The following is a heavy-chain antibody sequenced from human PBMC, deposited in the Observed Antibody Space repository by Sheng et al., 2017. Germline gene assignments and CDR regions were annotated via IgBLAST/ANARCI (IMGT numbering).Heavy chain of an antibody. D-gene: IGHD3-10*01. Sequence: QVQLQESGPGLVKPSETLSLTCTVSGYPISSGYFWGWIRQPPGKGLEWIGSIYHNGNTYYNPSLKSRVTISVDTSKNQFSLKLSSVTAADTAVYYCASIIPSVVRGVTPDYWGQGTLVTVSS. CDR3: ASIIPSVVRGVTPDY. CDR2: IYHNGNT. V-gene: IGHV4-38-2*02. J-gene: IGHJ4*02. CDR1: GYPISSGYF.